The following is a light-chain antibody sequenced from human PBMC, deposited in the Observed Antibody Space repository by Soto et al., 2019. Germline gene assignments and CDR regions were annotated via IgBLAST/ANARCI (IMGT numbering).Light chain of an antibody. CDR2: AAS. J-gene: IGKJ1*01. CDR3: QQSYSTPRT. CDR1: QSISNY. Sequence: DIPMTQSPSSLSASVGDRVTITCRASQSISNYLNWYQQKPGKAPKLLMFAASILQSGVPSRFSGGGSGTDFTLTISSLQPEDFATYYCQQSYSTPRTFGQGTKGEIK. V-gene: IGKV1-39*01.